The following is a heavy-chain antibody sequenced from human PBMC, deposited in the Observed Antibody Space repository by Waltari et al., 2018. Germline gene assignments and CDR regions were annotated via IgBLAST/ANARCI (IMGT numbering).Heavy chain of an antibody. CDR1: GSMFEDYA. D-gene: IGHD3-16*02. Sequence: EAQLEEFGGGAAQPGRSLRLSCEASGSMFEDYAMHWIRQRPGKGLEWISGIGGSGKSIGYGGSVQGRLTISRDNVKKSRYLQMNSLRSEDTAFYYCAKARTYGGFIGPVTVDFDLWAVAPWSLSPQ. CDR2: IGGSGKSI. J-gene: IGHJ2*01. CDR3: AKARTYGGFIGPVTVDFDL. V-gene: IGHV3-9*01.